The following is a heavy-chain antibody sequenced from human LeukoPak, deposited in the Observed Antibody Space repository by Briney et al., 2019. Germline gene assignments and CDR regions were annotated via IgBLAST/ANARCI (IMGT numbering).Heavy chain of an antibody. Sequence: GGSLRLSCAASGFTLRSYDMSWVRQAPEKGLEWVAATSGSGGNTYYADSVKGRFTISRDNSKNTLYLQMNSLRAEDTAVYYCAKEYSGYDFDYWGQGTLVTVSS. CDR3: AKEYSGYDFDY. CDR2: TSGSGGNT. D-gene: IGHD5-12*01. V-gene: IGHV3-23*01. J-gene: IGHJ4*02. CDR1: GFTLRSYD.